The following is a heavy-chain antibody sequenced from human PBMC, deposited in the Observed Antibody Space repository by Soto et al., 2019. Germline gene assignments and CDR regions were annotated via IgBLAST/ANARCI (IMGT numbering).Heavy chain of an antibody. CDR3: VKLYVYGNDS. Sequence: PWGSLRLSCAASGFTFSSYSMSWVRQAPGEGLEWISDISATGGRTYYADSVEGRFTISRDNSKNSLYLQMNSLRGEDTAVYYCVKLYVYGNDSWGQGTLVTVSS. D-gene: IGHD2-8*01. J-gene: IGHJ5*01. V-gene: IGHV3-23*01. CDR2: ISATGGRT. CDR1: GFTFSSYS.